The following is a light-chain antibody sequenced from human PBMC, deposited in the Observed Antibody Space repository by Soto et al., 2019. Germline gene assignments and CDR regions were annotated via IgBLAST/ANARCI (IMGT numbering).Light chain of an antibody. CDR2: EVS. V-gene: IGLV2-14*01. J-gene: IGLJ1*01. CDR3: SSYSSSSTLV. CDR1: SSDVGGYNS. Sequence: LTQPASVSGSPGQSITISCTGTSSDVGGYNSVSWYQQHPGKPPKLMVYEVSNGPSGVSNRFSHSKSGNTASLTISGLQAEDEADYYCSSYSSSSTLVFGTGTKVTVL.